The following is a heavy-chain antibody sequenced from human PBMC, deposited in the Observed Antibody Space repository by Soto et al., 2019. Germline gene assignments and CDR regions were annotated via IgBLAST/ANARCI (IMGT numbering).Heavy chain of an antibody. D-gene: IGHD4-4*01. V-gene: IGHV1-46*03. Sequence: ASVKVSCKASGYTFTNYYIHWVRQAPRQGLEWMGVIHPSGGNTGYAQKFQDRVTMTRDTSTSTVYMEVSSLTSDDTAVYYCARARGLVTTNWFDPWGQGTLVTVSS. CDR3: ARARGLVTTNWFDP. J-gene: IGHJ5*02. CDR2: IHPSGGNT. CDR1: GYTFTNYY.